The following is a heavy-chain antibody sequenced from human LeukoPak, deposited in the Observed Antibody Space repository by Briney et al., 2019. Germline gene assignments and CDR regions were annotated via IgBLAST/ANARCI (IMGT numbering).Heavy chain of an antibody. V-gene: IGHV3-9*01. Sequence: GGSLRLSCAASGFTFDDYAMHWVRQAPGKGLEWVSGISWNSGSIGYADSVKGRFTISRDNAKNSLYLQMNSLRAEDTALYYCAKDSRWLQSSLGYYFDYWGQGTLVTVSS. CDR1: GFTFDDYA. CDR2: ISWNSGSI. J-gene: IGHJ4*02. D-gene: IGHD5-24*01. CDR3: AKDSRWLQSSLGYYFDY.